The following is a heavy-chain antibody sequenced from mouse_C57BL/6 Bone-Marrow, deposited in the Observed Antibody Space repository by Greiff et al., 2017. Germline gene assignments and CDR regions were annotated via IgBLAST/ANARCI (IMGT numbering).Heavy chain of an antibody. V-gene: IGHV1-19*01. CDR1: GYTFTDYY. J-gene: IGHJ3*01. Sequence: EVQLQQSGPVLVKPGASVKMSCKASGYTFTDYYMNWVKQSHGKSLEWIGVINPYNGGTSYNQKFKGKATLTVDKSSRTAYMELTSLTSEDSAVYYCAREDYWFAYWGQGTLVTVSA. CDR3: AREDYWFAY. D-gene: IGHD2-4*01. CDR2: INPYNGGT.